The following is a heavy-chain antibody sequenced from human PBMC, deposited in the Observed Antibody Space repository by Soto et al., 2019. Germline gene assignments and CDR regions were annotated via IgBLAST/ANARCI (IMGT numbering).Heavy chain of an antibody. J-gene: IGHJ4*02. CDR3: ARISRDGYNYFDY. CDR1: GYSFTSYW. Sequence: PVESLKISCKGSGYSFTSYWIGWLRQMPVKGLEWMGIIYPGDSDTRYSPSFQGQVTISADKSISTAYLQWSSLKASDTAMYYCARISRDGYNYFDYWGQGTLVTVSS. CDR2: IYPGDSDT. V-gene: IGHV5-51*01. D-gene: IGHD5-12*01.